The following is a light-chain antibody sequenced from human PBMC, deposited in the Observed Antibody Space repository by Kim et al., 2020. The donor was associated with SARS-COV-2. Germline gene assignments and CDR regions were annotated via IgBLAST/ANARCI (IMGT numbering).Light chain of an antibody. V-gene: IGLV1-40*01. Sequence: QSVLTQPPSVSGAPGQRVTISCTGSGSNIGAGYDVHWYQQVPGTAPKLLMFGNNNRPSGVPDRFSGSKSGTSASLAITGLQAEDEADYYCQSKDNGLSAVVFGGGTQLTVL. CDR2: GNN. CDR3: QSKDNGLSAVV. J-gene: IGLJ2*01. CDR1: GSNIGAGYD.